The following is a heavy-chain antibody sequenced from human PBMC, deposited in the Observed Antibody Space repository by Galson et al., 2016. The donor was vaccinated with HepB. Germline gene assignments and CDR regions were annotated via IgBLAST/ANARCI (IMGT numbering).Heavy chain of an antibody. CDR2: ISSNGGST. CDR1: GFTFSSYA. V-gene: IGHV3-64D*06. Sequence: SLRLSCAASGFTFSSYAMHWVRQAPGKGLEYVSAISSNGGSTYYADSVKGRFTISRDNSKNTLYLQMSSLRAEDTAVYYCVKDSSGRRCLEWLSPRRYVDYWGQGTLVTVSS. D-gene: IGHD3-3*01. CDR3: VKDSSGRRCLEWLSPRRYVDY. J-gene: IGHJ4*02.